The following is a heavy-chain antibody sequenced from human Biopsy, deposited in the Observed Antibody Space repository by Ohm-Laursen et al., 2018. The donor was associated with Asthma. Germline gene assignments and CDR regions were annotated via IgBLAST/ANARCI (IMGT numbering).Heavy chain of an antibody. Sequence: SLRLSCAASGFAVSRDHMFWVRQAPGKGLEWVSVIYSGGTSHTADSVRGRFPISRDYSKNTSYLQMHSLRAEDTAVYYCARGDSSNWSHYYFDYWGQGTLVTVSS. J-gene: IGHJ4*02. CDR3: ARGDSSNWSHYYFDY. D-gene: IGHD3-22*01. CDR1: GFAVSRDH. CDR2: IYSGGTS. V-gene: IGHV3-53*01.